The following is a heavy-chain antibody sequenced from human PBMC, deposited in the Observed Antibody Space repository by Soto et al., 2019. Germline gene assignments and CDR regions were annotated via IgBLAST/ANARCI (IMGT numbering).Heavy chain of an antibody. CDR2: ISSSSSYI. CDR3: ARADYYYYGMDV. CDR1: GFTFSSYS. J-gene: IGHJ6*02. Sequence: GGSLRLCCAASGFTFSSYSMNWVRQAPGKGLEWVSSISSSSSYIYYADSVKGRFTISRDNAKNSLYLQMNSLRAEDKAVYYCARADYYYYGMDVWGQGTTVTVSS. V-gene: IGHV3-21*01.